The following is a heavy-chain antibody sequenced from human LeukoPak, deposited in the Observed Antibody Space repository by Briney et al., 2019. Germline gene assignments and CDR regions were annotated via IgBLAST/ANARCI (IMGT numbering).Heavy chain of an antibody. CDR1: GFTFSSYA. CDR2: ISGSGGST. Sequence: GGSLRLSCAASGFTFSSYAMSWVRQAPGKGLEWVSAISGSGGSTYYADSVKGRFTISRDNSKNTLYLQMNSLRAEDTAVYYCAKDQLTYYYGSGSYYNYWGQGALVTVSS. CDR3: AKDQLTYYYGSGSYYNY. V-gene: IGHV3-23*01. J-gene: IGHJ4*02. D-gene: IGHD3-10*01.